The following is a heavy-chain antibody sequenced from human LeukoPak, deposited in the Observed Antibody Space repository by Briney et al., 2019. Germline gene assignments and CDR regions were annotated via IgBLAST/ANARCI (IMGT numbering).Heavy chain of an antibody. CDR1: GSTFDDYG. V-gene: IGHV3-20*04. CDR2: IDWNGGST. CDR3: ARDRTTVTTGLFDY. Sequence: GGSLRLSCAASGSTFDDYGMSWVRQAPGKGLEWVSGIDWNGGSTGYADSVKGRFTISRDNTKNSLYLQMNSLRAEDTALYYCARDRTTVTTGLFDYWGQGTLVTVSS. D-gene: IGHD4-17*01. J-gene: IGHJ4*02.